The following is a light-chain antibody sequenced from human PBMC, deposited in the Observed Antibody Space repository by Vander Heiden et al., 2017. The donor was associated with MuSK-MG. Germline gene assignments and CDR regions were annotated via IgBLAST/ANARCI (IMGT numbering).Light chain of an antibody. CDR3: AAWDDSLSGWV. V-gene: IGLV1-44*01. Sequence: QSVLTQPPSASGTPGQRVTISCSGSSSNIGRNTVNWYQHLPGTAPKLLIYNNNERPSGVPDRFSGSKSSTSASLAISGLQSEDETDYYCAAWDDSLSGWVFGGGTKLTVL. J-gene: IGLJ3*02. CDR1: SSNIGRNT. CDR2: NNN.